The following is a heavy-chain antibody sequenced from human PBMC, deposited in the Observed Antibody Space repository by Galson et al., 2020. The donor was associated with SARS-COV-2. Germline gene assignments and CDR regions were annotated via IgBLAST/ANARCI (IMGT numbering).Heavy chain of an antibody. D-gene: IGHD2-15*01. CDR1: GGTFSSYA. CDR2: IIPIFGTA. Sequence: SVQVSCKASGGTFSSYAISWVRQAPGQGLEWMGGIIPIFGTANYAQKFQGRVTITADESTSTAYMELSSLRSEDTAVYYCALTNSGRGQYGYWGQGTLVTVSS. CDR3: ALTNSGRGQYGY. J-gene: IGHJ4*02. V-gene: IGHV1-69*13.